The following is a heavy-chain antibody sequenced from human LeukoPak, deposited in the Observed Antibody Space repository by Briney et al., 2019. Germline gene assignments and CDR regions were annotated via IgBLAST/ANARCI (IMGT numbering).Heavy chain of an antibody. CDR3: ARGVNWIDP. V-gene: IGHV4-34*01. CDR2: INHSGST. CDR1: GGSFSDYY. Sequence: PSETLSLTCAVYGGSFSDYYWSWIRQPPGKGLEWIGEINHSGSTNYNPSLKSRVTISVDASKSQFSLKLSSVTAADTAVYYCARGVNWIDPWGQGTLVTVSS. J-gene: IGHJ5*02.